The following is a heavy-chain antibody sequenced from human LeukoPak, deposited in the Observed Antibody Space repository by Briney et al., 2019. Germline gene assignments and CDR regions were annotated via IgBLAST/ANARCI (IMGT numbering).Heavy chain of an antibody. Sequence: PGGPLRLSCAASGFTFSSYGMHWVRQAPGKGLEWVAVISYDGSNKYYADSVKGRFTISRDNSKNTLYLQMNSLRAEDTAVYYCAKPYYDSSGYYYEEVFDYWGQGTLVTVSS. CDR2: ISYDGSNK. CDR1: GFTFSSYG. J-gene: IGHJ4*02. CDR3: AKPYYDSSGYYYEEVFDY. D-gene: IGHD3-22*01. V-gene: IGHV3-30*18.